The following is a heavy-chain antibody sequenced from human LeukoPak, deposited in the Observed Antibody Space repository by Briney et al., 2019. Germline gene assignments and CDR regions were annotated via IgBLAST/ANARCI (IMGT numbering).Heavy chain of an antibody. Sequence: PSETLSLTCTVSGGSISSYYWSWIRQPPGKGLEWIGYIYYSGSTNYNPSLKSRVTISVDTSKNQFSLKLSSVTAADTAVYYCARDDYADGAFDYWGQGSLVSVSS. CDR1: GGSISSYY. D-gene: IGHD4/OR15-4a*01. V-gene: IGHV4-59*01. CDR3: ARDDYADGAFDY. CDR2: IYYSGST. J-gene: IGHJ4*02.